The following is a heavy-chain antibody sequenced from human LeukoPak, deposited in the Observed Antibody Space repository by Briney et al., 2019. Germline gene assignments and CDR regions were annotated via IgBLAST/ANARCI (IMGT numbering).Heavy chain of an antibody. V-gene: IGHV4-38-2*01. CDR3: ARHLSYGDHRYFDY. J-gene: IGHJ4*02. Sequence: SETLSLTCAVSGYSISSGYYWGWIRQPPGKGLEWIGSNYHSGSTYYNPSLKSRVTISVDTSKNQFSLKLSSVTAADTAVYYCARHLSYGDHRYFDYWGQGTLVTVSS. CDR1: GYSISSGYY. D-gene: IGHD4-17*01. CDR2: NYHSGST.